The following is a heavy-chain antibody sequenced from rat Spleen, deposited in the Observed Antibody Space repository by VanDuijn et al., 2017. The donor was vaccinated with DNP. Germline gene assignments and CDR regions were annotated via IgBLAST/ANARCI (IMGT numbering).Heavy chain of an antibody. CDR3: AIQLGVFDY. Sequence: EVQLQESGPGLVESSQSLSLTCSVTGYSITRNYRWNWIRKFPGSEMEWIGHISYGGNTRYNPSLKSRISITRDTSKNQFFLQVNSVDTEDTATYYCAIQLGVFDYWDQGVMVTVSS. D-gene: IGHD5-1*01. J-gene: IGHJ2*01. CDR2: ISYGGNT. CDR1: GYSITRNYR. V-gene: IGHV3-3*01.